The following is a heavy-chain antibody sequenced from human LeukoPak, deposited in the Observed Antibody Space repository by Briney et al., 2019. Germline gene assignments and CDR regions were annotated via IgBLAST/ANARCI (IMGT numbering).Heavy chain of an antibody. V-gene: IGHV3-23*01. Sequence: PGGSLRLSCAASGFTFSTYAMSWVRQAPGKGLEWVSAISGSGDSTYYVDSVKGRFTISRDNAKNSLYLQMNSLRAEDTAVYYCAREYAEYSSSYDAFDIWGQGTMVTVSS. CDR1: GFTFSTYA. CDR2: ISGSGDST. J-gene: IGHJ3*02. CDR3: AREYAEYSSSYDAFDI. D-gene: IGHD6-6*01.